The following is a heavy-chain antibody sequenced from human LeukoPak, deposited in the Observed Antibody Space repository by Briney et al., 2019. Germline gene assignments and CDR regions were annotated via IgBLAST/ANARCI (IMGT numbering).Heavy chain of an antibody. J-gene: IGHJ4*02. V-gene: IGHV3-30*02. Sequence: PGGSLRLSCAASGFTFSSYGMHWVRQAPGKGLEWVAFIRYDGSNKYYADSVKGRFTISRDNSKNTLYLQMNSLRAEDTAVYYCAKLVIDSSSWRTQGYWGQGTLVTVSS. CDR2: IRYDGSNK. CDR1: GFTFSSYG. D-gene: IGHD6-13*01. CDR3: AKLVIDSSSWRTQGY.